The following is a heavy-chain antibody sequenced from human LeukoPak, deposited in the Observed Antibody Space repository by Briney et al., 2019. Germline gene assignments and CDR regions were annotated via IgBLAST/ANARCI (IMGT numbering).Heavy chain of an antibody. V-gene: IGHV1-69*13. Sequence: SVKVSCKASGGTFSIYAISWVRQAPGQGLEWMGGIIPIFGTANYAQKFQGGVTITADESTSTAYMELSSLRPEDTAVYYCARELATYYYDSSGYYPKWFDPWGQGTLVTVSS. CDR1: GGTFSIYA. D-gene: IGHD3-22*01. CDR2: IIPIFGTA. J-gene: IGHJ5*02. CDR3: ARELATYYYDSSGYYPKWFDP.